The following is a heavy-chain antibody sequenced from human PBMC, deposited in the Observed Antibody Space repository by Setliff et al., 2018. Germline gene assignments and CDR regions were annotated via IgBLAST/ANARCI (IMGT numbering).Heavy chain of an antibody. Sequence: GESLKISCAASGFAFSSFPMHWVRQAPGKGLEWLAVISYDGSNTYQADSVKGRLTISRDNSKNTVSLQLSSLRPEDTAIYYCAKDAFLEWVDETGYYYFYHMDVWGKGTTVTVSS. D-gene: IGHD3-3*01. J-gene: IGHJ6*03. CDR1: GFAFSSFP. CDR2: ISYDGSNT. CDR3: AKDAFLEWVDETGYYYFYHMDV. V-gene: IGHV3-30*18.